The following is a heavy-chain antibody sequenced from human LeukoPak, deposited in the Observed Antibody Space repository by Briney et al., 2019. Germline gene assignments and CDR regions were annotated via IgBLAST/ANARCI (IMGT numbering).Heavy chain of an antibody. CDR3: ARDRRSYCSGSSCDSGADY. V-gene: IGHV1-18*01. CDR2: ISAYNGNT. Sequence: ASVKVSCKASGYTFTSYGISWVRQAPGQGLEWMGWISAYNGNTNYAQNLQGRVTMTTDTSTSTAYMELRSLRSDDTAVYYCARDRRSYCSGSSCDSGADYGGQGTLVTVSS. CDR1: GYTFTSYG. J-gene: IGHJ4*02. D-gene: IGHD2-15*01.